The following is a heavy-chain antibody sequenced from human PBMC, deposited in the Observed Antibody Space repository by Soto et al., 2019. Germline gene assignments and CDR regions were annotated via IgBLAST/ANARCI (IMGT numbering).Heavy chain of an antibody. CDR2: ISYDGSNK. V-gene: IGHV3-30*18. Sequence: HPRGSLRLSCAASGFTFSSYGMHWVHQAPGKGLEWVAVISYDGSNKYYADSVKGRFTISRDNSKNTLYLQMNSLRAEDTAVYYCAKDPGSGSFFDSQTGYYYYGMDVWGQGTTVTVSS. CDR1: GFTFSSYG. CDR3: AKDPGSGSFFDSQTGYYYYGMDV. J-gene: IGHJ6*02. D-gene: IGHD3-10*01.